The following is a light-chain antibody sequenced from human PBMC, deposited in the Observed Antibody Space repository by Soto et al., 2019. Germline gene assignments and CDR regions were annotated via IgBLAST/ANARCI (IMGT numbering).Light chain of an antibody. CDR3: QSYDHNLSGRGV. CDR1: SSNIGAGYD. CDR2: GNS. J-gene: IGLJ2*01. V-gene: IGLV1-40*01. Sequence: QSVLTQPPSVSGAPGQRVTISCTGSSSNIGAGYDVHWYQQLPGTAPKLLIYGNSNRPSGVPDRFSGSKSGTSASLAITGLQAEDEADYYCQSYDHNLSGRGVFGGGTKLTVL.